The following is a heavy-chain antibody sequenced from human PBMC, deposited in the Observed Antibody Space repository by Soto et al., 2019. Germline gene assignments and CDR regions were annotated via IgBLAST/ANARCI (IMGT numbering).Heavy chain of an antibody. CDR3: ARTGGRYSSGYYVVGMDV. J-gene: IGHJ6*02. CDR1: GGSISSYY. CDR2: IYNSGSS. V-gene: IGHV4-59*01. D-gene: IGHD5-18*01. Sequence: QVQLQESGPGLVKPSETLSLTCTVSGGSISSYYWSWIRQAPGEGLEWIGYIYNSGSSNYNPSLKSRVNITLDTPKNQFSLKLSSVTAADTAVYYCARTGGRYSSGYYVVGMDVWGPGATVNVSS.